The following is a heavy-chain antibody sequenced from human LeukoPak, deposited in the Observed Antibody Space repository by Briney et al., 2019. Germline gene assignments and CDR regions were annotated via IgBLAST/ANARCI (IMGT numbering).Heavy chain of an antibody. V-gene: IGHV4-59*08. CDR1: GGSFSGYY. CDR2: IYYSGST. Sequence: SETLSLTCAVYGGSFSGYYWSWIRQPPGKGLEWIGYIYYSGSTNYNPSLKSRVTISVDTSKNQFSLKLSSVTAADTAVYYCARAQQLTVHIDYWAREPWSPSPQ. CDR3: ARAQQLTVHIDY. D-gene: IGHD6-13*01. J-gene: IGHJ4*02.